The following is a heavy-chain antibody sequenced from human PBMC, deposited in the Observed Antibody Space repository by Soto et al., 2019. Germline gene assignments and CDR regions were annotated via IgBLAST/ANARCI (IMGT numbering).Heavy chain of an antibody. V-gene: IGHV4-4*07. CDR1: GGAISSYY. J-gene: IGHJ6*02. CDR2: VFSSGST. Sequence: SETLSLTCSVPGGAISSYYWSWVRQPAGKGLEWIGRVFSSGSTNYNASLKSRVTMSIDTSKNEVSLTLRSVTAADTAVYYCARVAFSYFGMDVWGPGTTVTVSS. D-gene: IGHD3-3*02. CDR3: ARVAFSYFGMDV.